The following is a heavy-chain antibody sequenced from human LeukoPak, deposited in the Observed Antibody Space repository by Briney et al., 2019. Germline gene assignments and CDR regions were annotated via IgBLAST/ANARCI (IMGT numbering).Heavy chain of an antibody. Sequence: SETLSLTCAVYGGSFSGCYWSWIRQPPGKGLEWIGEINHSGSTNYNPFLKSRITISVDTSKNQFSLKLRSVTAADTAVYYCAREAILGSYNWFDPWGQGTLVTVSS. CDR3: AREAILGSYNWFDP. CDR1: GGSFSGCY. CDR2: INHSGST. V-gene: IGHV4-34*01. J-gene: IGHJ5*02. D-gene: IGHD3-3*01.